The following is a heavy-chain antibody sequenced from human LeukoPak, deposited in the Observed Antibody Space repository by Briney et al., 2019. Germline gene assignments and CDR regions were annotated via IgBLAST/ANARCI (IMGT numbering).Heavy chain of an antibody. D-gene: IGHD6-6*01. J-gene: IGHJ6*02. CDR3: AKGVAARPYYGMDV. CDR1: GFTFSSYA. V-gene: IGHV3-23*01. Sequence: GGSLRLSCAASGFTFSSYAMSWVRQAPGKGLEWVSAISGSGGSTYYADSVKGRFTISRDSSKNTLYLQMNSLRAEDTAVYYCAKGVAARPYYGMDVWGQGTTVTVSS. CDR2: ISGSGGST.